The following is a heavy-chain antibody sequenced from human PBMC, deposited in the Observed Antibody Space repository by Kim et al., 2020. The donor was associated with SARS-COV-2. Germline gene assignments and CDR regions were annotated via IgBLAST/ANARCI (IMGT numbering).Heavy chain of an antibody. CDR1: GFTFSSYS. CDR2: ISSSSSYI. J-gene: IGHJ6*02. Sequence: GGSLRLSCAASGFTFSSYSMNWVHQAPRKGLEWVSSISSSSSYIYYADSVKGRFTISRDNAKNSLYLQMNSLRAEDTAVYYCARARGYCSSTSCTDYYYYGMDVWGQGTTVTVSS. CDR3: ARARGYCSSTSCTDYYYYGMDV. V-gene: IGHV3-21*01. D-gene: IGHD2-2*01.